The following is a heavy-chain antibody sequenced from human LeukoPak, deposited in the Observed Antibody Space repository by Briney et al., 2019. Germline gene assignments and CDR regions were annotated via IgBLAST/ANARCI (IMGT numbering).Heavy chain of an antibody. Sequence: PSETLSLTCTVSGGSISSYYWSWIRQPPGKGLEWIGYISYSGSTNYNPSLKSRVTISIDTSKNQFSLKLRSVTAANTAIYYCARQGYDILTGYIDAFDIWGQGTMVTVSS. CDR2: ISYSGST. CDR1: GGSISSYY. CDR3: ARQGYDILTGYIDAFDI. J-gene: IGHJ3*02. D-gene: IGHD3-9*01. V-gene: IGHV4-59*08.